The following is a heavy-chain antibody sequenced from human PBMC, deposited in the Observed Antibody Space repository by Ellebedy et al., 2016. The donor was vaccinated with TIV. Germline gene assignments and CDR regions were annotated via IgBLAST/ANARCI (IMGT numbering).Heavy chain of an antibody. J-gene: IGHJ4*02. Sequence: GESLKISCAASGFTFSSYSINWVRQAPGKGLGWVSSLSSNSNYIYYADSVRGRFTISRDNAKKSLYLQMNSLRAEDTAVYYWARGAMAAAGDDYWGQGTLVTVSS. D-gene: IGHD6-13*01. CDR2: LSSNSNYI. V-gene: IGHV3-21*01. CDR3: ARGAMAAAGDDY. CDR1: GFTFSSYS.